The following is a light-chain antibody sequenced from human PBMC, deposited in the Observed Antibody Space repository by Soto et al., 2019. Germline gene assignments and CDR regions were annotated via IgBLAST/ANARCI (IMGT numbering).Light chain of an antibody. Sequence: EIVLTQSPATLSLSPGERATLSCRASQSISSHLAWYPQKPGQAPRLLMYDASNRATGIPARFSGSGSGTDFTLTISSLEPEDFAVYCCQQRSNWPLAFGGGTKVEI. CDR3: QQRSNWPLA. CDR1: QSISSH. CDR2: DAS. V-gene: IGKV3-11*01. J-gene: IGKJ4*01.